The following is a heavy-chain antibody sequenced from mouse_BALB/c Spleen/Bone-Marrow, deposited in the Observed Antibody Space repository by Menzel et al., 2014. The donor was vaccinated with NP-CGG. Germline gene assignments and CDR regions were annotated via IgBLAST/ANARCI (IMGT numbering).Heavy chain of an antibody. V-gene: IGHV2-9*02. CDR3: ARYGYFYAMGY. CDR2: IWAGGST. CDR1: GFSLTSYG. D-gene: IGHD2-2*01. Sequence: VKLQESGPGLVAPSQSLSITCTVSGFSLTSYGVHWVRQPPGKGLEWLGVIWAGGSTNYNSALMSRLSISKDNSKSQVFLKMNSLQTDDTAMYYCARYGYFYAMGYWGQGTSVTVSS. J-gene: IGHJ4*01.